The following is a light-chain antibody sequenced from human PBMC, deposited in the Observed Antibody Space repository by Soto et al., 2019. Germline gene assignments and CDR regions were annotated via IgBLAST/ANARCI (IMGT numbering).Light chain of an antibody. CDR2: DAS. J-gene: IGKJ1*01. CDR3: QQRSNWPT. CDR1: QSVSSY. Sequence: EIVVTQSPATLSLSPGERATLPCRASQSVSSYLAWYQQKPGQAPRLLIYDASNRATGIPARFSGSGSGTDFTLTISSLEPEDFAVYYCQQRSNWPTFGQGTKVDI. V-gene: IGKV3-11*01.